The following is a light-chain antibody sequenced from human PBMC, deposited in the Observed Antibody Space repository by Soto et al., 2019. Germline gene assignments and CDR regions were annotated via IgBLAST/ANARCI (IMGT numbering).Light chain of an antibody. Sequence: SELTQSPGTLSLSAGERSSLSCITSQSVSSSYLAWYQLKPGQASRLLIYGASSRATGIPDRFSGSGSGTDFTLTISRLDPEDFAVYFCQQYGSSPRTFGQGTKVDIK. V-gene: IGKV3-20*01. CDR3: QQYGSSPRT. J-gene: IGKJ1*01. CDR2: GAS. CDR1: QSVSSSY.